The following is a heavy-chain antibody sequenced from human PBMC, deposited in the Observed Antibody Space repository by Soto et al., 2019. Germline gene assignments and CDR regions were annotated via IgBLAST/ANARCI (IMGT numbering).Heavy chain of an antibody. J-gene: IGHJ6*02. Sequence: PGWSLRLSCAGSGFALSDYYMNWIRQAPGKGLEWVAYITSSATTIFYADSVKGRFTISRDTAKNSLYLQMSSLTAEDTAIHQCGRALGQTVATEDDFYCGMDACGQGTTVTVS. V-gene: IGHV3-11*01. D-gene: IGHD2-15*01. CDR2: ITSSATTI. CDR3: GRALGQTVATEDDFYCGMDA. CDR1: GFALSDYY.